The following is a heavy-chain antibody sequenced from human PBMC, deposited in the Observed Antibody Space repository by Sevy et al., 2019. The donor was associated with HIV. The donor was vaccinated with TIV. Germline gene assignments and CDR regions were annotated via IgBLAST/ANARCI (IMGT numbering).Heavy chain of an antibody. V-gene: IGHV3-21*01. J-gene: IGHJ6*03. CDR1: GFTFSSYS. CDR3: ARDPGYTSDSYYYFYMDV. D-gene: IGHD5-18*01. Sequence: GGSLRLSCAASGFTFSSYSMNWVRQAPGKGLEWVSYFSGTSSYIYYADSVKGRFTISRDNAKNSLYLQMNSLGAEDTAVYYCARDPGYTSDSYYYFYMDVWGKGTTVTVSS. CDR2: FSGTSSYI.